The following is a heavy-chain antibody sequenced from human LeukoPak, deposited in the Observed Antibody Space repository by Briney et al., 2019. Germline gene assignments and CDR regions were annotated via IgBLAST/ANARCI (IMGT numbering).Heavy chain of an antibody. D-gene: IGHD5-18*01. CDR3: ARDRSPAPGRSYGRGHFDH. CDR1: GYTFTAYY. V-gene: IGHV1-2*02. Sequence: VASVKVSCKASGYTFTAYYMHWVRQAPGQGLEWMGWINPNSDDTNYAQKFQGRVTMTRDTSINTAYMELSRLTSDGTAVYYCARDRSPAPGRSYGRGHFDHWGQGTLVTVSS. CDR2: INPNSDDT. J-gene: IGHJ4*02.